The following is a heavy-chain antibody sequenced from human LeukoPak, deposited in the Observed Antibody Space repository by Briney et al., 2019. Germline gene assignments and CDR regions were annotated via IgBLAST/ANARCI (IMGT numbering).Heavy chain of an antibody. D-gene: IGHD3-22*01. V-gene: IGHV3-21*01. Sequence: PGGSLRLSCAASGFSSSTDTVNWVRQARGKGLEWVSSISSSSTYIYYTDSVEGRFAISRDNARNAVYLQMNSLRTEDTGVYYCASRPGDFIDSSVYYSFWGQGTLVTVSS. CDR2: ISSSSTYI. J-gene: IGHJ4*02. CDR1: GFSSSTDT. CDR3: ASRPGDFIDSSVYYSF.